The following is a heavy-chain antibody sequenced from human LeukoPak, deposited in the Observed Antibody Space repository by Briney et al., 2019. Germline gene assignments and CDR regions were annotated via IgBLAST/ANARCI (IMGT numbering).Heavy chain of an antibody. CDR3: AKARVTTGYYMQVDY. J-gene: IGHJ4*02. Sequence: PGGSLRLSCAASGFTFSTYAMTWVRQGPGKGLEWVSVISASGTAHYADSMKGRFTISRDNSKNTVYLQLSSLRPEDTAVYYCAKARVTTGYYMQVDYWGQGTLVTVSS. D-gene: IGHD3-9*01. CDR2: ISASGTA. V-gene: IGHV3-23*01. CDR1: GFTFSTYA.